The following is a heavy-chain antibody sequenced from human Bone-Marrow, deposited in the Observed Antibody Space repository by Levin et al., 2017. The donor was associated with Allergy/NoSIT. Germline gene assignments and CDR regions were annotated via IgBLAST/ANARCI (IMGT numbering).Heavy chain of an antibody. CDR3: AKAAARGLDYFYGMDV. D-gene: IGHD6-6*01. V-gene: IGHV3-23*01. CDR2: VTDAGDST. Sequence: PGESLKISCAASGFTFNIYAMNWVRQAPGKGLEWVSAVTDAGDSTHYAHSVKGRFTISRDNSKMTVFLQMDSLRAEDTAVYYCAKAAARGLDYFYGMDVWGEGTTVTVSS. J-gene: IGHJ6*04. CDR1: GFTFNIYA.